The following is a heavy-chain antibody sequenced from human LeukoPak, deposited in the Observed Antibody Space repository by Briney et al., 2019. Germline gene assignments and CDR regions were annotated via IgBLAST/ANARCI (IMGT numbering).Heavy chain of an antibody. D-gene: IGHD3-22*01. J-gene: IGHJ5*02. V-gene: IGHV4-61*09. CDR1: GGSIISSSYY. CDR2: IYPSGNT. CDR3: ARDGVVAINWFDP. Sequence: PSETLSLTCTVSGGSIISSSYYWSWIRQPAGKGLEWIGHIYPSGNTNYNPSLKSRVTISVDTSKNQFSLKLSSVTAADTAVYYCARDGVVAINWFDPWGQGTLVTVSS.